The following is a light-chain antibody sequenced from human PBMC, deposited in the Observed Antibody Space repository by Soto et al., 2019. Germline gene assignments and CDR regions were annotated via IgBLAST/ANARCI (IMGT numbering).Light chain of an antibody. Sequence: EIVLTQSPGTLSLSPGERATLSCRSSQTVRTNYLAWFQHKPGHAPRLLIYGASSRATGIPDRFSGSGSGTDFTLTINRLEPEDFAVYFCQQYSASPLPFGGGTKVEIK. J-gene: IGKJ4*01. V-gene: IGKV3-20*01. CDR2: GAS. CDR3: QQYSASPLP. CDR1: QTVRTNY.